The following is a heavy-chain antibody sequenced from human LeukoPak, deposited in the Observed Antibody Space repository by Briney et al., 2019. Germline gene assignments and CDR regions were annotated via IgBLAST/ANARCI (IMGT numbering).Heavy chain of an antibody. Sequence: TSSETLSLTCTVPGGSISSSSYYWGWIRQPPGKGLEWIGSIYYSGSTYYNPSLKSRVTISVDTSKNQFSLKLSSVTAADTAVYYCARHLRYDILTGYMLGFDYWGQGTLVTVSS. CDR2: IYYSGST. CDR1: GGSISSSSYY. V-gene: IGHV4-39*01. CDR3: ARHLRYDILTGYMLGFDY. D-gene: IGHD3-9*01. J-gene: IGHJ4*02.